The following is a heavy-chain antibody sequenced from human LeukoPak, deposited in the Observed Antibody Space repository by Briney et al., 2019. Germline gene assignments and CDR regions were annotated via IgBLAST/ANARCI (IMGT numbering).Heavy chain of an antibody. CDR1: GGSIDSNNR. CDR3: GRGRGLRN. Sequence: SETLSLTCAVSGGSIDSNNRWTWVRQPPGKGLEWIGEIYYTGSSDYNPPLKSRVTISMDKSKNQFSLKLTSATAADTAVYYCGRGRGLRNWGQGALVTVSS. J-gene: IGHJ4*02. V-gene: IGHV4-4*02. D-gene: IGHD3/OR15-3a*01. CDR2: IYYTGSS.